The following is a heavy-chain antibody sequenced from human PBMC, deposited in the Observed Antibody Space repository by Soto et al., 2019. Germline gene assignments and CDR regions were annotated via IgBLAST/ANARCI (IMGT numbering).Heavy chain of an antibody. CDR3: ARRSYRTDYYGMDV. V-gene: IGHV5-51*01. Sequence: VSLRLCWRGSGGKCISYGVGWVRQKPGKGLEWMGIIYPGDSDTRYSPSFQGQVTISADKSISTAYLQWSSLKASDTAMYYCARRSYRTDYYGMDVWGQGTTVPVSS. J-gene: IGHJ6*02. D-gene: IGHD3-16*02. CDR2: IYPGDSDT. CDR1: GGKCISYG.